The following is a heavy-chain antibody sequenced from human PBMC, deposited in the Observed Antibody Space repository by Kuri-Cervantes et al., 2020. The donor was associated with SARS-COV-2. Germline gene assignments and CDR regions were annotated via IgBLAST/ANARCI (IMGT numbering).Heavy chain of an antibody. D-gene: IGHD6-19*01. CDR2: INPNSGGT. Sequence: ASVKVSCKASGYIFTEYYMHWVRQAPGQGLEWMGWINPNSGGTNYTQRFQGRVTMTRDTSISTAYMELSRLRSDDTAVYCCARGGLAVAGRVWFDPWGQGTLVTVSS. V-gene: IGHV1-2*02. J-gene: IGHJ5*02. CDR3: ARGGLAVAGRVWFDP. CDR1: GYIFTEYY.